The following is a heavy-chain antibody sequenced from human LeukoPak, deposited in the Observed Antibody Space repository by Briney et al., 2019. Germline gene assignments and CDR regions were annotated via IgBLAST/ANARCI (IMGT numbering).Heavy chain of an antibody. CDR3: ARGPISSGVDY. D-gene: IGHD6-19*01. V-gene: IGHV3-66*01. CDR2: IYSGGST. J-gene: IGHJ4*02. CDR1: GFTVSSNY. Sequence: GGSLRLSCAASGFTVSSNYMSWVRQAPGKGLEWVSVIYSGGSTYYADSVKGRFTISRDNSKNTLYLQMNSLRAKDTAVYYCARGPISSGVDYWGQGTLVTVSS.